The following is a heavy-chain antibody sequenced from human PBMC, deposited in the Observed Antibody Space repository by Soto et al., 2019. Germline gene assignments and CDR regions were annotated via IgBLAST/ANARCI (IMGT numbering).Heavy chain of an antibody. V-gene: IGHV3-48*02. CDR3: ARAGAGTGY. CDR2: ISYSSSSI. D-gene: IGHD3-10*01. CDR1: GFTFSSYS. J-gene: IGHJ4*02. Sequence: ESGGGLVQPGGSLRLSCAASGFTFSSYSMNWVHQAPGKGLEWISYISYSSSSIQYADSVKGRFTISRDNAKNSLYLQMSSLRDEDTAVYYCARAGAGTGYWGQGTLVTVAS.